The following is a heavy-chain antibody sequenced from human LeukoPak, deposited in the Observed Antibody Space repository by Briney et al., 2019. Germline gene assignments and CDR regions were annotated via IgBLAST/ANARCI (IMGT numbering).Heavy chain of an antibody. J-gene: IGHJ3*02. Sequence: GGSLRLSCAASGFTFSSYGIHWVRQAPGKGLEWLSYISLTTDFIYYSDSVKGRFTISRDNAKNSLYLQMNSLRAEDTAVYYCAGMMTTVTADAFDIWGQGTMVTVSS. CDR2: ISLTTDFI. V-gene: IGHV3-21*05. D-gene: IGHD4-17*01. CDR1: GFTFSSYG. CDR3: AGMMTTVTADAFDI.